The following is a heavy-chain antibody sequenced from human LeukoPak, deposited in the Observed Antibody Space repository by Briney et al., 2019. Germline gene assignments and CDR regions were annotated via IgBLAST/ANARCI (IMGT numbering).Heavy chain of an antibody. CDR1: GFTFSSYS. CDR2: ISSSSSTI. V-gene: IGHV3-48*01. Sequence: GGSLRPSCAASGFTFSSYSMNWVRQAPGKGLEWVSYISSSSSTIYYADSVKGRFTISRDNAKNSLYLQMNSLRAEDTAVYYCTRTKDGYFQNWGQGTLVSVSS. J-gene: IGHJ1*01. CDR3: TRTKDGYFQN.